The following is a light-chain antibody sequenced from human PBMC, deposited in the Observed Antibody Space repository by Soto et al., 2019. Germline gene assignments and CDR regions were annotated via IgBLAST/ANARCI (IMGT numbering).Light chain of an antibody. CDR3: QQYGSSPAT. J-gene: IGKJ1*01. V-gene: IGKV3-20*01. CDR1: QSVSSSY. CDR2: GAS. Sequence: EIVLTQSPGTLSLSPGERATLFCRASQSVSSSYLAWYQQKPGQTPRLLIHGASSRAIGIPDRFSGSGSGTDFTLMISRLEPEDFAVYYCQQYGSSPATFGQGTKVEIK.